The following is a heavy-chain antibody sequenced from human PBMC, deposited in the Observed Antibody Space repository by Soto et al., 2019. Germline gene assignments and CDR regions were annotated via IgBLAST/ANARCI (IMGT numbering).Heavy chain of an antibody. CDR3: ARDLQYCTNGVCYTQYYGMDV. Sequence: ASVKVSCKASGYTFTGYYMHWVRQAPGQGLEWTGWINPNSGGTNYAQKFQGRVTMTRDTSISTAYMELGRLRSDDTAVYYCARDLQYCTNGVCYTQYYGMDVWGQGPTVTVSS. J-gene: IGHJ6*02. D-gene: IGHD2-8*01. CDR2: INPNSGGT. CDR1: GYTFTGYY. V-gene: IGHV1-2*02.